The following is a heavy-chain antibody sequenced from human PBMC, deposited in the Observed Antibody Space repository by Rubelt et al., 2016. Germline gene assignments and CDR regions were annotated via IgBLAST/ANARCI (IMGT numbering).Heavy chain of an antibody. D-gene: IGHD4-17*01. CDR3: ARDSKYGERGFDY. V-gene: IGHV4-31*03. CDR1: GGSISSGGYY. CDR2: IYYSGST. Sequence: QVQLQESGPGLVKPSQTLSLTCTVSGGSISSGGYYWSWIRQHPGKGLEWIGYIYYSGSTYYNPSLKSRVTISVDTSKKQFSLKRSSVTAADTAVYYCARDSKYGERGFDYWGQGTLVTVSS. J-gene: IGHJ4*02.